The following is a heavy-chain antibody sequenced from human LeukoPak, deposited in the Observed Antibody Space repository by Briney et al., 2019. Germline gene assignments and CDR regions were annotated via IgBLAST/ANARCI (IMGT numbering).Heavy chain of an antibody. CDR1: GFTFSTYG. V-gene: IGHV3-33*06. CDR3: AKERGPFDAFDL. CDR2: IWSDGINR. Sequence: LPGGSLRLSCTASGFTFSTYGMHWVRQAPGKGLEWVAVIWSDGINRFYADSVKGRFTFSRENSKNTLSLQMNSLRAEDTAVYYCAKERGPFDAFDLWGQGTMVTVSS. J-gene: IGHJ3*01.